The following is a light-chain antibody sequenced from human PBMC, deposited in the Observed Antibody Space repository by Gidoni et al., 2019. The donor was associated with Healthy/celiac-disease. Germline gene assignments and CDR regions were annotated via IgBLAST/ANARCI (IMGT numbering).Light chain of an antibody. J-gene: IGKJ5*01. CDR2: DAS. V-gene: IGKV3-11*01. CDR1: QSVSSY. CDR3: QQRSNWPPST. Sequence: IVLTQSPATLSFSPGESATLSCRSRQSVSSYLAWYQQKPGQSPRLLIYDASNRATGIPARFSGSGSGTDFTLTISSLEPEDFAVYYCQQRSNWPPSTFGQGTRLEIK.